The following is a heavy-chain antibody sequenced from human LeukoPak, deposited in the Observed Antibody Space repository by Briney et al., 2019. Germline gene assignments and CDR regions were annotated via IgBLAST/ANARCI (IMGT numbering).Heavy chain of an antibody. CDR2: IYNTGTS. V-gene: IGHV4-39*07. J-gene: IGHJ3*02. D-gene: IGHD6-6*01. CDR3: AREDSSSPGGAFDI. Sequence: SETLSLTCAVSGDSMTSRNYYWGWIRQPRGKGLEFIGMIYNTGTSYYNPSLESRVSISTDTSRSQFSLSLSAVTAADSAVYYCAREDSSSPGGAFDIWGQGTMVTVSS. CDR1: GDSMTSRNYY.